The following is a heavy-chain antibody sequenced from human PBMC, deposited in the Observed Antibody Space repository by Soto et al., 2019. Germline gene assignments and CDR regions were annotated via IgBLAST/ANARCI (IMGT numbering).Heavy chain of an antibody. CDR2: IYPGDSDT. J-gene: IGHJ6*02. CDR3: GRTYYNPSLKRRVTISVDTSKSQFSLKLSSVTAADTAGYYCARARLDYDNLTGYSADYYYYGMDV. V-gene: IGHV5-51*01. Sequence: PGESLKISCKGSGYSFTSYWIGWVRQMPGKGLEWMGIIYPGDSDTRYSPSFQGQVTISADKSISTAYLQWSSLKASDTAMYYCGRTYYNPSLKRRVTISVDTSKSQFSLKLSSVTAADTAGYYCARARLDYDNLTGYSADYYYYGMDVWGQGTTVTVSS. D-gene: IGHD2-21*02. CDR1: GYSFTSYW.